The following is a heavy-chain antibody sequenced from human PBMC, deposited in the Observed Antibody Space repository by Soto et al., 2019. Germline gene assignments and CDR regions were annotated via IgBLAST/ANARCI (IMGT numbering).Heavy chain of an antibody. CDR2: ISYDGSTK. CDR1: GFTFSAYA. J-gene: IGHJ5*02. CDR3: ARDGGECSRTSCYNEIPPAWFGP. Sequence: SLRLSCAASGFTFSAYAMHWVRQAPGKGLEWLAVISYDGSTKFYADTVKGRFTIPRGNSKNTLYLQMNSLRAEDSGIYYCARDGGECSRTSCYNEIPPAWFGPWGQGALVTVSS. D-gene: IGHD2-2*02. V-gene: IGHV3-30-3*01.